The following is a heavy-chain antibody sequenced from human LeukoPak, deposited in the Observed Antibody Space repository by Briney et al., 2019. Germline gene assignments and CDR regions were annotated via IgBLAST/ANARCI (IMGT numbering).Heavy chain of an antibody. D-gene: IGHD3-10*01. CDR2: ISGSGGST. CDR3: AKAAMVRVAETPHFDY. Sequence: ETLSLTCTVSGGSISSSSYYWGWIRQPPGKGLEWVSAISGSGGSTYYADSVKGRFTISRDNSKNTLYLQMNSLRAEDTAVYYCAKAAMVRVAETPHFDYWGQGTLVTVSS. J-gene: IGHJ4*02. V-gene: IGHV3-23*01. CDR1: GGSISSSSYY.